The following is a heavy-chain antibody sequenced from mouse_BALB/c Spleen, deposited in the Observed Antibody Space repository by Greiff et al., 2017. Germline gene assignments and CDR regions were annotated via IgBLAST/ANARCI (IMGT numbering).Heavy chain of an antibody. CDR1: GFTFSSYA. CDR2: ISSGGSYT. J-gene: IGHJ4*01. V-gene: IGHV5-9-4*01. Sequence: EVQGVESGGGLVKPGGSLKLSCAASGFTFSSYAMSWVRQSPEKRLEWVAEISSGGSYTYYPDTVTGRFTISRDNAKNTLYLEMSSLRSEDTAMYYCARDQGYRYEAYAMDYWGQGTSVTVSS. CDR3: ARDQGYRYEAYAMDY. D-gene: IGHD2-14*01.